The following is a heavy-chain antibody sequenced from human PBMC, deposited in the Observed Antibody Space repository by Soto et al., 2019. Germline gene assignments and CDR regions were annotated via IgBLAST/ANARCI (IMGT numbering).Heavy chain of an antibody. CDR3: ARGRVNVVVVAATRGHYYYGMDV. D-gene: IGHD2-15*01. V-gene: IGHV4-34*01. CDR1: GGSFSGYY. CDR2: INHSGST. Sequence: SETLSLTCAVYGGSFSGYYWSWIRQPPGKGLEWIGEINHSGSTNYNPSLKSRVTISVDMSKNQFSLKLSSVTAADTAVYYCARGRVNVVVVAATRGHYYYGMDVWGQGTTVTVSS. J-gene: IGHJ6*02.